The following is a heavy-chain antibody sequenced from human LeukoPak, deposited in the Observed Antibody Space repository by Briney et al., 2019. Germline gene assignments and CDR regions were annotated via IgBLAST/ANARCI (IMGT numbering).Heavy chain of an antibody. CDR3: ASAELLWFGELEPLNY. D-gene: IGHD3-10*01. V-gene: IGHV1-46*01. CDR2: INPSGGST. J-gene: IGHJ4*02. Sequence: ASVKVSCKASGYTFTSYYMHWVRQAPGQGLEWMGIINPSGGSTSYAQKFQGRVTMTRDTSTSTVYMELSSLRSEDTAVYYCASAELLWFGELEPLNYWGQGTLVTVSS. CDR1: GYTFTSYY.